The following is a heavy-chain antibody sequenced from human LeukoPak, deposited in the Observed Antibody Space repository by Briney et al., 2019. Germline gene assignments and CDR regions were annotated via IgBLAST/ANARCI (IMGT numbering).Heavy chain of an antibody. D-gene: IGHD4-23*01. CDR1: GSSFTSYW. V-gene: IGHV5-51*01. J-gene: IGHJ4*02. Sequence: GASLQISWKGSGSSFTSYWIGWVRPLPGKGLEWMGIIYPGDSDTRYSPSFQGQVTISADKSISTAYLQWSSLKASDTAMYYCARRGDYGGIQEFYFDYWGQGTLVTVSS. CDR2: IYPGDSDT. CDR3: ARRGDYGGIQEFYFDY.